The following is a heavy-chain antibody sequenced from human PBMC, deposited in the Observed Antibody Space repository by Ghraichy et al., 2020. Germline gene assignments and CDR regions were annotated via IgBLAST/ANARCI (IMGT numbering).Heavy chain of an antibody. CDR2: IHYSGST. V-gene: IGHV4-59*01. CDR1: GGSISSYY. Sequence: SETLSLTCTVSGGSISSYYWTWIRQPPGKGLEWIGYIHYSGSTNYSPSLKSRVTISVDTSKNQVSLKLSSVTAADTAVYYCTRGRAGEPFDFWGQGTLVTVSS. J-gene: IGHJ4*02. D-gene: IGHD1-26*01. CDR3: TRGRAGEPFDF.